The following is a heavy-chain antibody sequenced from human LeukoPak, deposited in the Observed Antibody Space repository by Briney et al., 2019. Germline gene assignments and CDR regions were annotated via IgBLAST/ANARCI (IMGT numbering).Heavy chain of an antibody. Sequence: GGSLRLSCAASGFTFSSYSMNWVRQAPGKGLEWVSYISSSSSTIYYADSVKGRFTFSRDNAKNSLYLQMNSLRAEDTAVYYRASHRMVRVRPYYFDYWGQGTLVTVSS. J-gene: IGHJ4*02. CDR1: GFTFSSYS. D-gene: IGHD3-10*01. CDR2: ISSSSSTI. CDR3: ASHRMVRVRPYYFDY. V-gene: IGHV3-48*01.